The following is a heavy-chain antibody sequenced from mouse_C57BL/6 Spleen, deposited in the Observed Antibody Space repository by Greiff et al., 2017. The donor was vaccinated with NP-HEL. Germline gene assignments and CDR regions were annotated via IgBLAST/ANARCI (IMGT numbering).Heavy chain of an antibody. V-gene: IGHV1-64*01. J-gene: IGHJ2*01. D-gene: IGHD1-1*01. CDR2: IHPNSGST. CDR1: GYTFTSYW. CDR3: ARSTLITPVVANYFDY. Sequence: QVQLQQPGAELVKPGASVKLSCKASGYTFTSYWMHWVKQRPGQGLEWIGMIHPNSGSTNYNEKFKSKATLTVDKSSSTAYMQLSSLTSADSAFYYCARSTLITPVVANYFDYWGQGTTLTVSS.